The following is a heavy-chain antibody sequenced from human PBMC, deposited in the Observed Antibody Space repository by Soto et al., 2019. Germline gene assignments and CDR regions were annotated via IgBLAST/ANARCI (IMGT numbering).Heavy chain of an antibody. CDR1: GFTFSSYG. D-gene: IGHD2-2*01. J-gene: IGHJ4*02. CDR3: AKDYCSSTSCSLFDH. V-gene: IGHV3-30*18. Sequence: QVQLVESGGGVVQPGRSLRLSCAASGFTFSSYGMHWVRQAPGKGLEWVAVISYDGSNKYYADSVKGRFTISRDNSKNTLYLQMNSLRAEDTAVYYCAKDYCSSTSCSLFDHWGQGTLVTVSS. CDR2: ISYDGSNK.